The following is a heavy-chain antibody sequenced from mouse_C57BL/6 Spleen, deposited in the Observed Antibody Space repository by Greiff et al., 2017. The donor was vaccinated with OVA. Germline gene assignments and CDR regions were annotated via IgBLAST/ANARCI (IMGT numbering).Heavy chain of an antibody. CDR1: GFTFSNYW. CDR3: TAGSSYGY. J-gene: IGHJ2*01. Sequence: EVKLMESGGGLVQPGGSMKLSCVASGFTFSNYWMNWVRQSPEKGLEWVAQIRLKSDNYATHYAESVKGRFTISRDDSKSSVYLQMNNLRAEDTGIDYCTAGSSYGYWGRGTTLTVSS. V-gene: IGHV6-3*01. CDR2: IRLKSDNYAT. D-gene: IGHD1-1*01.